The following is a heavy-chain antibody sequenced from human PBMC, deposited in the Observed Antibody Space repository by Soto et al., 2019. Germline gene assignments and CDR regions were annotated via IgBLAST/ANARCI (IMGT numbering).Heavy chain of an antibody. Sequence: SETLSLTCTVSGGSTSSYYWSWIRQPPWKGLEWIASIHYSGRTNYNPSLKSRVTVSVDTSKNQFSLKLNSVTAADTSVYFCAATTAWYYFLPWDEALLVPFPQ. CDR2: IHYSGRT. J-gene: IGHJ5*02. D-gene: IGHD1-7*01. V-gene: IGHV4-59*08. CDR1: GGSTSSYY. CDR3: AATTAWYYFLP.